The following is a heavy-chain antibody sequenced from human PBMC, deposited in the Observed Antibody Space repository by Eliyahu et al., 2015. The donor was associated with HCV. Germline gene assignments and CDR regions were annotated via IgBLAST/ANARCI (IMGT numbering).Heavy chain of an antibody. Sequence: QLQLQESGPGLVKPSETLSLTCTVSGGSISSSSYYWGWIRQPPGKGLEWIGSIYYSGSTYYNPSLKSRVTISVDTSKNQFSLKLSSVTAADTAVYYCAIRGDGYKSDLDYWGQGTLVTVSS. J-gene: IGHJ4*02. CDR3: AIRGDGYKSDLDY. CDR1: GGSISSSSYY. D-gene: IGHD5-24*01. V-gene: IGHV4-39*01. CDR2: IYYSGST.